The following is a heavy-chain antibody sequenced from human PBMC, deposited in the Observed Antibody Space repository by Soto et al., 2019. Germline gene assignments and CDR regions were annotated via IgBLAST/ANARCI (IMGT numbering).Heavy chain of an antibody. V-gene: IGHV3-23*01. CDR3: AKDALRNYAGSWFDP. D-gene: IGHD1-7*01. CDR1: GFTFSSYA. CDR2: ISGSGGST. J-gene: IGHJ5*02. Sequence: GGSLRLSCAASGFTFSSYAMSWVRQAPGKGLEWVSAISGSGGSTYYADSVKGRFTISRDDSKNTLYLQMNSLRAEDTAVYYCAKDALRNYAGSWFDPWGQGTLVTVSS.